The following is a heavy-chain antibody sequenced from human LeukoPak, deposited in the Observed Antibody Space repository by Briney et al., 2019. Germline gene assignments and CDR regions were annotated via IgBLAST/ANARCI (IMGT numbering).Heavy chain of an antibody. J-gene: IGHJ6*03. D-gene: IGHD3-10*01. CDR2: IFYSGGT. Sequence: SETLSLTCAVYGGSFSGYYWSWIRQPPGKGLEWIGNIFYSGGTYYSPSLKSRVTISVDTSKNQFSLKLSSVTAADTAVYYCARLSYGSGSYYKTTSHYYYMDVWGKGTTVTISS. CDR1: GGSFSGYY. CDR3: ARLSYGSGSYYKTTSHYYYMDV. V-gene: IGHV4-34*12.